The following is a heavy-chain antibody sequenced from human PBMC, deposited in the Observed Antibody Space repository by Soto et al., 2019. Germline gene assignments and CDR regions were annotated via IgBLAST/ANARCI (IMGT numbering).Heavy chain of an antibody. J-gene: IGHJ6*02. Sequence: SVKVSCKASGGTFSSYAISWVRQAPGQGLEWMGGIIPIFGTANYAQKFQGRVTITADESTSTAYMELSSPRSEDTAVYYCARSSSSLVYYYYGMDVWGQGTTVTVSS. CDR2: IIPIFGTA. CDR3: ARSSSSLVYYYYGMDV. CDR1: GGTFSSYA. V-gene: IGHV1-69*13. D-gene: IGHD6-6*01.